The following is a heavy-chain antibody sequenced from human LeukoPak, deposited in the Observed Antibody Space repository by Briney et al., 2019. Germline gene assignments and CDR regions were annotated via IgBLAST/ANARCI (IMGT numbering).Heavy chain of an antibody. V-gene: IGHV3-15*01. CDR1: GFTFSNAW. CDR3: TTDKYYYDSSGYYFILDY. Sequence: GGSLRLSCAASGFTFSNAWMSWVRQAPGRGLEWVGRIKSKTDGGTTDYAAPVKGRFTISRDDSKNTLYLQMNSLKTEDTAVYYCTTDKYYYDSSGYYFILDYWGQGTLVTVSS. CDR2: IKSKTDGGTT. D-gene: IGHD3-22*01. J-gene: IGHJ4*02.